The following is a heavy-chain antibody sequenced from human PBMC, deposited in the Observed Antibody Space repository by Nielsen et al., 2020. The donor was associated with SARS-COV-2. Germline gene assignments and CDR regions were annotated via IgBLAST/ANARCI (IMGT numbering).Heavy chain of an antibody. D-gene: IGHD3-22*01. CDR1: GFTFDDYA. J-gene: IGHJ4*02. CDR3: ARYYYDSSGYYYFDY. CDR2: ISWNSGSI. Sequence: SLKISCAASGFTFDDYAMHWVRQAPGKGLEWVSGISWNSGSIGYADSVKGRFTISRDNAKNSLYLQMNSLRAEDTALYYCARYYYDSSGYYYFDYWGQGTLVTVSS. V-gene: IGHV3-9*01.